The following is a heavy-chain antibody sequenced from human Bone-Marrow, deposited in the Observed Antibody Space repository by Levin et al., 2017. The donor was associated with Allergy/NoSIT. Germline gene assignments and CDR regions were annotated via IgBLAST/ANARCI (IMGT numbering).Heavy chain of an antibody. CDR1: GGSISSYY. J-gene: IGHJ5*02. CDR2: IYSTGST. CDR3: ARHVSGSYSSGWFDP. V-gene: IGHV4-59*01. D-gene: IGHD1-26*01. Sequence: KPSETLSLTCTVSGGSISSYYWSWIRQSPGKGLEWIGYIYSTGSTDYNPSLKSRVTILVDTSKNQFSLKVTSVTAADTAVYYCARHVSGSYSSGWFDPWGQGTLVTVSS.